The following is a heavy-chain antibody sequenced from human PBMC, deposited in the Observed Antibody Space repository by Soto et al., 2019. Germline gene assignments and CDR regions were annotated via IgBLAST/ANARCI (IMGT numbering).Heavy chain of an antibody. V-gene: IGHV3-11*01. Sequence: QVQLVESGGGLVKPGGSLRLSCAASEFTFSDYYMSWIRQAPGKGLEWVAYISRSGDTIYYADSVKGRFTISRDNTKNLLYLQMNSLRAEDTAVYYCARGGHCTNGVCTKNDAFDIWGQGTRVTVSS. J-gene: IGHJ3*02. CDR3: ARGGHCTNGVCTKNDAFDI. D-gene: IGHD2-8*01. CDR2: ISRSGDTI. CDR1: EFTFSDYY.